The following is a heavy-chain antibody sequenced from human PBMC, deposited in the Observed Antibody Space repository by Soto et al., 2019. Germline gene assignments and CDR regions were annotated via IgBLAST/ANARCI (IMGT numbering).Heavy chain of an antibody. V-gene: IGHV3-33*01. Sequence: HPGGSLRLSCAASGFTFSSYGMHWVRQAPSKGLEWVAVIWYDGSNKYYADSVKGRFTISRDNSKNTLYLQMNSLRAEDTAVYYCARDYDSSGYYYVGKGMDVWGQGXTVTVYS. J-gene: IGHJ6*02. CDR3: ARDYDSSGYYYVGKGMDV. CDR1: GFTFSSYG. CDR2: IWYDGSNK. D-gene: IGHD3-22*01.